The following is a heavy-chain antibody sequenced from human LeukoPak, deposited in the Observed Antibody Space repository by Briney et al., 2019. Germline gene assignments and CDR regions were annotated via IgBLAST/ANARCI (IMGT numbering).Heavy chain of an antibody. Sequence: GGSLRLSCAASGFTFSSYGMHWGRQAPGKGLEWVAVISYDGSNKYYADSVKGRFTISRDNAKNTLYLQMNSLRAEDTAVYYCAKDRRGYSYGYYFDYWGQGTLVTVSS. CDR2: ISYDGSNK. V-gene: IGHV3-30*18. CDR3: AKDRRGYSYGYYFDY. J-gene: IGHJ4*02. D-gene: IGHD5-18*01. CDR1: GFTFSSYG.